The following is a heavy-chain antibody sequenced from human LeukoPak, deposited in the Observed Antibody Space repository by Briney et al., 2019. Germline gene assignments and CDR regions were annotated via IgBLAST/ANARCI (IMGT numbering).Heavy chain of an antibody. V-gene: IGHV3-23*01. D-gene: IGHD5-18*01. J-gene: IGHJ4*02. CDR3: AKDYSGGPIAMVFDY. CDR1: GFTFSSYA. CDR2: ISGSGGST. Sequence: GGSLRLSCAASGFTFSSYAMSWVRQAPGKGLEWVSAISGSGGSTYYADSVKGRFTISRDNSKNTLYLQMNSLRAEDTAVYYCAKDYSGGPIAMVFDYWGQGTLVTVSS.